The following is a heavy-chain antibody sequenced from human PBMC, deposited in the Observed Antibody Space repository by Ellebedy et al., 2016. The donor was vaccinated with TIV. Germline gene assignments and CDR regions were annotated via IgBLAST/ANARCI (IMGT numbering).Heavy chain of an antibody. V-gene: IGHV3-53*01. CDR2: IFTSDIT. Sequence: PGGSLRLSCAASGFAVNSYYITWARQAPGKGLDWVSVIFTSDITSYADSVRGRFTISRDPYKNTVSLQMNSLRVEDTAIYYCAVVDFCWGQGTLVTVSS. D-gene: IGHD2-15*01. J-gene: IGHJ4*02. CDR3: AVVDFC. CDR1: GFAVNSYY.